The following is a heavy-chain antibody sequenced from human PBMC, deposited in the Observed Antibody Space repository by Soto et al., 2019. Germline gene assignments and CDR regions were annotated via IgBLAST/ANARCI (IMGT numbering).Heavy chain of an antibody. D-gene: IGHD1-26*01. Sequence: EVQLLESGGGLVQPGESLRLSCAASGFTFSYYWMHWVRQAPGMGLVWVSRIHSDGSSTTYADSVKGPFTIYRDNARNTSDLQMMCLRAEGTVVYYCARGDRGAFDLWGQGTVLTVSS. CDR1: GFTFSYYW. J-gene: IGHJ3*01. V-gene: IGHV3-74*01. CDR3: ARGDRGAFDL. CDR2: IHSDGSST.